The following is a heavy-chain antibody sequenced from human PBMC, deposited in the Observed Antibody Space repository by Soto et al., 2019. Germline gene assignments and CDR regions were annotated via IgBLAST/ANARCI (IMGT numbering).Heavy chain of an antibody. D-gene: IGHD1-26*01. J-gene: IGHJ4*02. CDR3: ARGVTAGVDY. Sequence: ASVKVSFKASGYSFTSLDINWVRQTTGQGLEWMGWMQPSSGRTGYAQKFQGRVTMTRDTSINTAYMELSSLTSDDTAFYYCARGVTAGVDYWGQGTLVTVSS. V-gene: IGHV1-8*01. CDR1: GYSFTSLD. CDR2: MQPSSGRT.